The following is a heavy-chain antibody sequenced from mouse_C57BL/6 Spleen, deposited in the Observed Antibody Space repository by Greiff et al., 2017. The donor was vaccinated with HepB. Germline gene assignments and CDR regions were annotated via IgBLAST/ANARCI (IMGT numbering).Heavy chain of an antibody. CDR1: GFSLSTFGMG. J-gene: IGHJ3*01. V-gene: IGHV8-8*01. Sequence: QVTLKESGPGILQPSQTLSLTCSFSGFSLSTFGMGVGWIRQPSGKGLEWLAHIWWDDDKYYNPALKSRLTISKDTSKNQVFLKIANVDTADTATYYCARIAPHYYGSSCAAWFAYWGQGTLVTVSA. CDR3: ARIAPHYYGSSCAAWFAY. CDR2: IWWDDDK. D-gene: IGHD1-1*01.